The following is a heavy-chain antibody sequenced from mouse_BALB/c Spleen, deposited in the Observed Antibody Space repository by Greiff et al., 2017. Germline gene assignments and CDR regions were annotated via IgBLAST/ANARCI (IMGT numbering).Heavy chain of an antibody. CDR1: EYEFPSHD. D-gene: IGHD2-10*02. CDR3: ARHGGYGNYEAWFAY. J-gene: IGHJ3*01. CDR2: INSDGGST. V-gene: IGHV5-2*01. Sequence: EVHLVESGGGLVQPGESLKLSCESNEYEFPSHDMSWVRKTPEKRLELVAAINSDGGSTYYPDTMERRFIISRDNTKKTLYLQMGSLRSEDTALYYCARHGGYGNYEAWFAYWGQGTLVTVSA.